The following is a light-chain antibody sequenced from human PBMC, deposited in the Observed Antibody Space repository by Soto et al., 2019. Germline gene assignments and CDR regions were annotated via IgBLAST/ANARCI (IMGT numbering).Light chain of an antibody. CDR3: QQYNSYLYT. CDR2: KAS. CDR1: QSISSW. V-gene: IGKV1-5*03. J-gene: IGKJ2*01. Sequence: DIQMTQSPSTLSASVGDRVTITCRASQSISSWLAWYQQKSGKAPKLLIHKASSLESGVPSRFSGSGSGTEFTLTISSLQPDDFATYYCQQYNSYLYTFGQGTKLEIK.